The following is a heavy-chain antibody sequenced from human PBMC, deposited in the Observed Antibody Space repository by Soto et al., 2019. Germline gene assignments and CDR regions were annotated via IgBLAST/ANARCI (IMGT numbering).Heavy chain of an antibody. D-gene: IGHD2-2*01. V-gene: IGHV3-11*01. CDR3: AREAYCSSTSCRSYYYYYMDV. CDR1: GFTFSDYY. CDR2: ISSSGSTI. Sequence: GGSLRLSCAASGFTFSDYYMSWIRQAPGKGLEWVSYISSSGSTIYYADSVKGRFTISRDNAKNSLYLQMNSLRAEDTAVYYCAREAYCSSTSCRSYYYYYMDVWGKGTTVTVSS. J-gene: IGHJ6*03.